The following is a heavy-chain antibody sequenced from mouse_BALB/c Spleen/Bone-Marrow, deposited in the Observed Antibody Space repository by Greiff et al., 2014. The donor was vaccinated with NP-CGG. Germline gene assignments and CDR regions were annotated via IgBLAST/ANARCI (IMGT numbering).Heavy chain of an antibody. V-gene: IGHV14-3*02. D-gene: IGHD1-1*01. CDR2: IDPANGNT. J-gene: IGHJ3*01. CDR1: GFNIKDTY. Sequence: VQLKESGAELVKPGASVKLSCTASGFNIKDTYMHWVRQRPEQGLEWIGRIDPANGNTKYDPKFQGKATITAGTSSNTAYLQLSSLTSEDTAVYYCASYYYGRSSFTYWGQGTLATVSA. CDR3: ASYYYGRSSFTY.